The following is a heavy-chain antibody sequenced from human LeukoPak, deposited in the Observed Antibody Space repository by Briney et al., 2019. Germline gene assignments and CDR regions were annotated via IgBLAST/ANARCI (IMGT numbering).Heavy chain of an antibody. CDR3: ARGSRIAAYVNWFDP. D-gene: IGHD6-13*01. CDR1: GGSFSGYY. CDR2: INHSGST. Sequence: PSETLSLTCAVYGGSFSGYYWSWIRQPPGKGLEWIGEINHSGSTNYNPSLKSRVTISVDTSKNQFSLELSSVTAADTAVYYCARGSRIAAYVNWFDPWGQGTLVTVSS. V-gene: IGHV4-34*01. J-gene: IGHJ5*02.